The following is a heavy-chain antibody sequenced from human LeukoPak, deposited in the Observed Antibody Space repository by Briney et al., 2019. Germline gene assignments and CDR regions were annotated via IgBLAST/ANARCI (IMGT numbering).Heavy chain of an antibody. CDR1: GYTFTSYY. J-gene: IGHJ6*03. CDR3: AISSSSDYYYYYMDV. D-gene: IGHD6-6*01. CDR2: INPSGGST. V-gene: IGHV1-46*01. Sequence: ASVKVSCKASGYTFTSYYMHWVRQAPGQGLEWMGIINPSGGSTSYAQKFQGRVTISLDTSKNQFSLKLSSVTAADTAVYYCAISSSSDYYYYYMDVWGKGTTVTVSS.